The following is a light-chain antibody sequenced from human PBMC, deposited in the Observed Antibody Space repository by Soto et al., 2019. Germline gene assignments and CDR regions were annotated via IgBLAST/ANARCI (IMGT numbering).Light chain of an antibody. Sequence: QSALTPPSSVSGSPAPSIAISCTGTSSDVGSGDNYVSWYQQHPGKAPKLIIYDVSNRPSGVSNRFSGSKSGTTASLTISGLQAEDEADYYCSSFTTTSTYVFGTGTKVTVL. CDR1: SSDVGSGDNY. J-gene: IGLJ1*01. V-gene: IGLV2-14*01. CDR3: SSFTTTSTYV. CDR2: DVS.